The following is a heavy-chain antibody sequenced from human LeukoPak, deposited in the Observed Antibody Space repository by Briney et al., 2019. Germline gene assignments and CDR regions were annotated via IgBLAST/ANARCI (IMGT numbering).Heavy chain of an antibody. D-gene: IGHD1-26*01. CDR3: ARGLSGSYFSFQY. V-gene: IGHV1-18*03. Sequence: ASVKVSCKASGYTFASYGIGWVRQAPGQGLEWMGYFSAYNGNTNYAQKFLDRVTMTTDTSTSTAYMELRSLRSDDMAVYYCARGLSGSYFSFQYWGQGTLVTVSS. J-gene: IGHJ1*01. CDR1: GYTFASYG. CDR2: FSAYNGNT.